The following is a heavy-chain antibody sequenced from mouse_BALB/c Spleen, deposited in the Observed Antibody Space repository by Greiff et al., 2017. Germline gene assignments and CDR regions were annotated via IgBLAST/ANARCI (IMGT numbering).Heavy chain of an antibody. Sequence: EVKLMESGGGLVKPGGSLKLSCAASGFTFSSYAMSWVRQTPEKRLEWVASISSGGSTYYPDSVKGRFTISRDNARNILYLQMSSLRSEDTAMYYCARGQGYGSSYWFAYWGQGTLVTVAA. CDR2: ISSGGST. J-gene: IGHJ3*01. D-gene: IGHD1-1*01. V-gene: IGHV5-6-5*01. CDR1: GFTFSSYA. CDR3: ARGQGYGSSYWFAY.